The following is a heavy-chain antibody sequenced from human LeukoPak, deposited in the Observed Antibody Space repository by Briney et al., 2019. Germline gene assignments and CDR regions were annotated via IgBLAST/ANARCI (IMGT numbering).Heavy chain of an antibody. Sequence: ASVKVSCKASGYTFTSYDINWVRQAPGQGLEWMGWIHPSTGNPTYAQGFTGRFVFSLDTSVSTTYYCARAYQRLGELSLPNYWGQGTLVTVSS. CDR3: Y. D-gene: IGHD3-16*02. V-gene: IGHV7-4-1*01. CDR2: IHPSTGNP. J-gene: IGHJ4*02. CDR1: GYTFTSYD.